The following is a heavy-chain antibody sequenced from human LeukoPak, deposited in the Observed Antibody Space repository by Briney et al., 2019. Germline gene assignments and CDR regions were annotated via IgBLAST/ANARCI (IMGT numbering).Heavy chain of an antibody. V-gene: IGHV3-64*01. CDR1: GFTFSSYA. CDR3: ARDYYDSILDY. D-gene: IGHD3-22*01. J-gene: IGHJ4*02. Sequence: GGSLRLSCAASGFTFSSYAMHWVRQAPGKGLEYVSAISSNGGSTYYANSVKGRFTISRDNSKNTLYLQMGSLRAEDIAVYYCARDYYDSILDYWGQGTLVTVSS. CDR2: ISSNGGST.